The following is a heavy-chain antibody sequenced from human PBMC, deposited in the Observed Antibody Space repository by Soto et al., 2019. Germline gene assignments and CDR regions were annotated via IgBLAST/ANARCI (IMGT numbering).Heavy chain of an antibody. Sequence: GGSLRLSCAASGFTFSSYSMNWVRQAPGEGLKWVSVIGVDAVTTYYTDSVKGRFTISRDNSRNTLYLQMDSLRAEDTAIYFCARKGATVPGNAYLDYWGQGVLVTVSS. D-gene: IGHD6-19*01. V-gene: IGHV3-23*01. CDR3: ARKGATVPGNAYLDY. J-gene: IGHJ4*02. CDR1: GFTFSSYS. CDR2: IGVDAVTT.